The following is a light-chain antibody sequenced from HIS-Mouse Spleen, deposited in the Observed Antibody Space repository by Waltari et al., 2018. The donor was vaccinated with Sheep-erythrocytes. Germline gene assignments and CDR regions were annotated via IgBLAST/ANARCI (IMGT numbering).Light chain of an antibody. CDR2: QDS. J-gene: IGLJ2*01. CDR3: QAWDSSTVV. V-gene: IGLV3-1*01. CDR1: KLGHKY. Sequence: SYELTQPPSLSVSPGQTATLTCSGDKLGHKYACGYHQKPGQSPVLVIYQDSKRPSGIPERFSGSNSGNTATLTISGTQAMDEADYYCQAWDSSTVVFGGGTKLTVL.